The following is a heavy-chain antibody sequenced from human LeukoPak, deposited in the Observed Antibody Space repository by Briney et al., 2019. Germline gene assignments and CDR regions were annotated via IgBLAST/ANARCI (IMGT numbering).Heavy chain of an antibody. D-gene: IGHD2-15*01. Sequence: SETLSLTCTVSGGSISSSSYYWGWIRQPPGKGLEWLGSIYYSGSTYYNPSLKSRVTISVDTSKNQFSLKLSSVPAADTAVYYCARAAGYCSGGSCFGVNWFDPWGQGTLVTVSS. CDR1: GGSISSSSYY. CDR3: ARAAGYCSGGSCFGVNWFDP. V-gene: IGHV4-39*07. CDR2: IYYSGST. J-gene: IGHJ5*02.